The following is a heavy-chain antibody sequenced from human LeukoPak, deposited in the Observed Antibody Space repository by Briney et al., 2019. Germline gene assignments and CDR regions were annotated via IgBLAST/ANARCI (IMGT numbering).Heavy chain of an antibody. CDR2: IIPILGIA. J-gene: IGHJ4*02. CDR1: GGTFSSYA. CDR3: ARDGTGGHYYGSGTTTPFDY. Sequence: GASVKVSCKASGGTFSSYAISWVRQAPGQGLEWMGRIIPILGIANYAQKFQGRVTITADKSTSTAYMELSSLRSEDTAVYYCARDGTGGHYYGSGTTTPFDYWGQGTLVTVSS. D-gene: IGHD3-10*01. V-gene: IGHV1-69*04.